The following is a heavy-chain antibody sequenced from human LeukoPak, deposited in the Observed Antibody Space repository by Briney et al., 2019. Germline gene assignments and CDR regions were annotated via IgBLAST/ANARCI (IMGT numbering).Heavy chain of an antibody. J-gene: IGHJ3*02. CDR1: GGSISSSNYY. D-gene: IGHD1-26*01. Sequence: SETLSLTCTVSGGSISSSNYYWGCIRQPPGKGLEWIGNIYYSGSTYYSPSLKSRVTISVDTSKNQFSLKLSSVTAADTAVYYCARDTGTYPHYGFDIWGHGIMVTVSS. CDR3: ARDTGTYPHYGFDI. V-gene: IGHV4-39*07. CDR2: IYYSGST.